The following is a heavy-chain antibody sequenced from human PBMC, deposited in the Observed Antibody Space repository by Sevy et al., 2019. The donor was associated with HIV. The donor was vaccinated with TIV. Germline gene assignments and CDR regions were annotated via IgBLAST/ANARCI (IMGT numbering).Heavy chain of an antibody. CDR3: ARDSAMIPRALVY. CDR2: IYYTGIT. J-gene: IGHJ4*02. Sequence: SETLSLTCNVSGGSISSYFWSWFRQPPGKGLEWIGYIYYTGITEYSPSLKSRVSISMDTFKTRFSLRLNSVTAADTAVYYCARDSAMIPRALVYWGLGTLVTVSS. CDR1: GGSISSYF. D-gene: IGHD3-22*01. V-gene: IGHV4-59*01.